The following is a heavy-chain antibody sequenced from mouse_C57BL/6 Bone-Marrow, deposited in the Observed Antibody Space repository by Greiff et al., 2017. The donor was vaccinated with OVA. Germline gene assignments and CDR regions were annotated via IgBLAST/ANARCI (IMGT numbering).Heavy chain of an antibody. D-gene: IGHD1-1*01. V-gene: IGHV1-81*01. Sequence: QVQLQQSGAELARPGASVKLSCKASGYTFTSYGISWVKQRTGQGLEWIGEIYPRSGNTYYNEKFKGKATLTADKSSSTAYMELRSLTSEDSAVYFCARSGTTVVGGDYWGQGTTLTVSS. CDR2: IYPRSGNT. J-gene: IGHJ2*01. CDR1: GYTFTSYG. CDR3: ARSGTTVVGGDY.